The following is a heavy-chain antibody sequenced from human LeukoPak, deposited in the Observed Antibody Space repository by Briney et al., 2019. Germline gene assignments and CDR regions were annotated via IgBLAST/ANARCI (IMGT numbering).Heavy chain of an antibody. CDR1: GYTFTSYY. CDR2: INPSGGST. CDR3: ATPKVVAATLDAFDI. D-gene: IGHD2-15*01. J-gene: IGHJ3*02. V-gene: IGHV1-46*01. Sequence: ASVKVSCKASGYTFTSYYMHWVRQAPGQGLEWMGIINPSGGSTIYAQKFQGRVTMTEDTSTDTAYMELSSLRSEDTAVYYCATPKVVAATLDAFDIWGQGTMVTVSS.